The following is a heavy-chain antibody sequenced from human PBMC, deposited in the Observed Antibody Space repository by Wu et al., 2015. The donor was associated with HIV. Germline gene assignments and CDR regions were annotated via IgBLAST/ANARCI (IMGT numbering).Heavy chain of an antibody. D-gene: IGHD3-10*01. CDR2: MNPNSGNT. V-gene: IGHV1-8*01. CDR1: GYTFTNYD. J-gene: IGHJ4*02. Sequence: QVQLVQSGAEVKKPGASVKVSCKASGYTFTNYDINWVRQATGQGLEWMGWMNPNSGNTGYAQKFQGRVTMTRNTSISTAYMELSSLRSEDTAVYYCARATITMVRGVIIRPFDYWGQGTLVTVSS. CDR3: ARATITMVRGVIIRPFDY.